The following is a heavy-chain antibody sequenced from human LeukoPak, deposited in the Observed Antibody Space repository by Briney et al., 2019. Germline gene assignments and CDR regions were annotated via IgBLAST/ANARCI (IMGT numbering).Heavy chain of an antibody. Sequence: GGSLRLSCAASGFTFSHFGFHWVRQAPGKGLEWVAVIWSDGTNKYYGDSAKGRFIIYRDDSHNTVYLQMNSLRVQDTAIYYCAKDAQRGFDYSNSLEYWGQGSLVTVSS. CDR2: IWSDGTNK. CDR1: GFTFSHFG. D-gene: IGHD4-11*01. V-gene: IGHV3-33*06. J-gene: IGHJ1*01. CDR3: AKDAQRGFDYSNSLEY.